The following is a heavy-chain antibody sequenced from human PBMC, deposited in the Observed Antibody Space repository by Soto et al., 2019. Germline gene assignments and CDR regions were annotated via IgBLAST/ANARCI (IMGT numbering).Heavy chain of an antibody. CDR3: ARLHDSASFHYLRPEDH. J-gene: IGHJ4*02. Sequence: PSETLSLTCTVSGGSISRNNFHWGWIRQTPGRGLEWIGSVYYSGTTDYNPSFKSRVTISVETSKTQFSLKLNSVTAADTGIYLCARLHDSASFHYLRPEDHWGQGALVTV. V-gene: IGHV4-39*01. D-gene: IGHD1-26*01. CDR1: GGSISRNNFH. CDR2: VYYSGTT.